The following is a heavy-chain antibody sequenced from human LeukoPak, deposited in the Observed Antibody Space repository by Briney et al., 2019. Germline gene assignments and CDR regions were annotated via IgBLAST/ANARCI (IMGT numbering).Heavy chain of an antibody. J-gene: IGHJ5*02. D-gene: IGHD2-2*01. CDR2: INPNSGGT. CDR3: ARDLYCSSTSCYWYWFDP. Sequence: ASVKVSCKASGYTFTGYYMHWVRQAPGQGLEWMGWINPNSGGTNYAQKFQGRVTMTRDTSISTAYMELSRLRSDDTAVYYCARDLYCSSTSCYWYWFDPWGQGTLVTVSS. CDR1: GYTFTGYY. V-gene: IGHV1-2*02.